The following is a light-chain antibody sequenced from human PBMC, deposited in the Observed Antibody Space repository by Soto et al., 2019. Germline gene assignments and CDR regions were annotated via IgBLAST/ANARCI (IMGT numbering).Light chain of an antibody. CDR2: EVV. Sequence: QSALTQPASVSGSPGQSITISCTGSSSDVSGYNYVSWYQQHPGKAPKLMIFEVVNRPSGVSYRFSGYKSSNTASLTISGLQAEDEADYYCSSYTSSNTVVFGGGTKLTVL. CDR3: SSYTSSNTVV. CDR1: SSDVSGYNY. J-gene: IGLJ2*01. V-gene: IGLV2-14*01.